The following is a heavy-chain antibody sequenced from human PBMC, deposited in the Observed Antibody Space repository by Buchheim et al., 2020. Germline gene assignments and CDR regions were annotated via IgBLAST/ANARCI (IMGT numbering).Heavy chain of an antibody. J-gene: IGHJ4*02. V-gene: IGHV3-30*18. CDR2: ISYDGSNK. CDR1: GFTFSSYG. Sequence: QVQLVESGGGVVQPGRSLRLSCAASGFTFSSYGMHWVRQAPGKGLEWVAVISYDGSNKYYADSVKGRFTISRDNSKHTLYLQMNSLRAEDTAVYYCAKALVAGYFDYWGQGTL. D-gene: IGHD2-15*01. CDR3: AKALVAGYFDY.